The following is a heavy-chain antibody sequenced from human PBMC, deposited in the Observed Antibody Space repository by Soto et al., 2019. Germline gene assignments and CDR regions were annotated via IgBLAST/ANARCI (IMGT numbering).Heavy chain of an antibody. CDR2: IYPGDSDT. CDR3: ARMSSSWNNWFDP. CDR1: GYSFTNYW. V-gene: IGHV5-51*01. Sequence: GYPHKIHFKGSGYSFTNYWIGWLRQMPGKGLEWMGIIYPGDSDTRYSPSFQGQVTISADKSISTAYLQWSSLKASDIAMYYCARMSSSWNNWFDPWGLGTLVTVAS. D-gene: IGHD6-13*01. J-gene: IGHJ5*02.